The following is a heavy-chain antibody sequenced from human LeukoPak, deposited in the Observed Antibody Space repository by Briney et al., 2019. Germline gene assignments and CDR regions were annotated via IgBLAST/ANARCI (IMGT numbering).Heavy chain of an antibody. CDR2: ISYDGSNK. Sequence: GGSLRLSCAASGFTFSSYAMHWVRQAPGKGLEGVAVISYDGSNKYYADSVKGRITISRDNSKNTLYLQMNSLRAEDTAEYYCARATPSPDYWGQGTLVTVSS. V-gene: IGHV3-30*04. J-gene: IGHJ4*02. D-gene: IGHD4-23*01. CDR1: GFTFSSYA. CDR3: ARATPSPDY.